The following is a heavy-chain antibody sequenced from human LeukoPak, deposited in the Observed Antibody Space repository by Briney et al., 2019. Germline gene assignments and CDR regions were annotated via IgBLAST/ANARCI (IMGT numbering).Heavy chain of an antibody. J-gene: IGHJ6*02. CDR3: AKGAYDFWSGYSSSGMDV. V-gene: IGHV3-30*18. D-gene: IGHD3-3*01. CDR1: GFTFSSYG. Sequence: GGSLRLSGAASGFTFSSYGMHWVRQAPGKGLEWVAVISYDGSSKYYADSVKGRFTISRDSSKNTLYLQMNSLRVEDTAVYYCAKGAYDFWSGYSSSGMDVWGQGTTVTVSS. CDR2: ISYDGSSK.